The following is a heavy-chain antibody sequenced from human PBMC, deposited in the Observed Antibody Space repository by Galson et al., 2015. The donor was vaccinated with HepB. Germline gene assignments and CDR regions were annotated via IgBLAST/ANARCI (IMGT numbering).Heavy chain of an antibody. V-gene: IGHV1-24*01. J-gene: IGHJ4*02. D-gene: IGHD3-3*01. CDR1: GYTLTELS. Sequence: SVKVSCKVSGYTLTELSMHWVRQAPGKGLEWMGGFDPEDGETIYAQKFQGRVTMTEDTSTDTAYMELSSLRSEDTAVYYCATGGLLEWLLYRSPYFDYWGQGTLVTVSS. CDR3: ATGGLLEWLLYRSPYFDY. CDR2: FDPEDGET.